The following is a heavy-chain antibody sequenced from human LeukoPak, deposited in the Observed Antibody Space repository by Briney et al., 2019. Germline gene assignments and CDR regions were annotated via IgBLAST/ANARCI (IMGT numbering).Heavy chain of an antibody. D-gene: IGHD3-10*01. CDR3: AALWFGASYYYMDV. V-gene: IGHV1-8*01. CDR1: GYTFTSYD. J-gene: IGHJ6*03. CDR2: VNPNSGNT. Sequence: ASVKVSCKASGYTFTSYDINWVRQATGQGLEWMGWVNPNSGNTGYAQKFQGRVIMTRNTSISTAYMELSSLRSEDTAVYYCAALWFGASYYYMDVWGKGTTVTVSS.